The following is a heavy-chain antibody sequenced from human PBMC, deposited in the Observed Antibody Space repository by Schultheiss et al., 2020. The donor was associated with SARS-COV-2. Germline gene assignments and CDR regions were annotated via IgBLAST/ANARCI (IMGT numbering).Heavy chain of an antibody. V-gene: IGHV3-23*01. J-gene: IGHJ6*02. CDR2: ISGSGGST. CDR3: AKGSVAGRKYYYYGMDV. CDR1: GFTFSSYA. D-gene: IGHD6-19*01. Sequence: GESLKISCAASGFTFSSYAMSWVRQAPGKGLEWVSAISGSGGSTYYADSVKGRFTISRDNSKNTLYLQMNSLRAEDTAVYYCAKGSVAGRKYYYYGMDVWGQGTTVTVSS.